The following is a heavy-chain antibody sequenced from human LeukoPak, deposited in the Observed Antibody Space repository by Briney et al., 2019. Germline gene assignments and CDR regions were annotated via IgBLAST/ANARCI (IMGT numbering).Heavy chain of an antibody. D-gene: IGHD6-13*01. J-gene: IGHJ6*03. CDR1: GGSISSGSYY. Sequence: SQTLSLTCTVSGGSISSGSYYWSWIRQPAGKGLEWIGRIYTSGSTNYNPSLKNRVTISVDTSKNQFSLKLSSVTAADTAVYYCARSPGPRAIAAAGQNYYYYYYMDVWGKGTTVTVSS. CDR2: IYTSGST. V-gene: IGHV4-61*02. CDR3: ARSPGPRAIAAAGQNYYYYYYMDV.